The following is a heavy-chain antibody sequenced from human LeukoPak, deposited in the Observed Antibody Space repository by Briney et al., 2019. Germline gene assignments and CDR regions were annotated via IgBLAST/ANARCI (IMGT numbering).Heavy chain of an antibody. CDR3: ARERYSSCDY. D-gene: IGHD6-13*01. CDR2: IIAILGIA. V-gene: IGHV1-69*04. J-gene: IGHJ4*02. CDR1: GGTFSSYT. Sequence: GASVKVSCKASGGTFSSYTISWVRQAPGQGLEWMGRIIAILGIANYAQKFQGRVTITADKSTSTAYMELSSLRSEDTAVYYCARERYSSCDYWGQGTLVTVSS.